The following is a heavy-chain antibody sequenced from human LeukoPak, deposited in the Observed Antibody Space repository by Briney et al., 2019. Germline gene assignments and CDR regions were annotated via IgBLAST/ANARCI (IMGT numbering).Heavy chain of an antibody. D-gene: IGHD6-13*01. V-gene: IGHV3-53*01. CDR2: IYSGGST. J-gene: IGHJ5*02. CDR1: GFTVSSNY. CDR3: ARQKPRYSSSWYWFDP. Sequence: PGGSLRLPCAASGFTVSSNYMSWVRQAPGKGLEWVSVIYSGGSTYYADSVKGRFTISRDNSKNTLYLQMNSLRAEDTAVYYCARQKPRYSSSWYWFDPWGQGTLVTVSS.